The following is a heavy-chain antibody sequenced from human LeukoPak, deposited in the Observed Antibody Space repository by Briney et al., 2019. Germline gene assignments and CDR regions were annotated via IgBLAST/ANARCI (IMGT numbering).Heavy chain of an antibody. CDR2: IYHSGST. Sequence: PSETLSLTCTVSGYSINIGYYWGWIRQPPGKGLEWIGSIYHSGSTYYNPSLKSRVTISVDTSKNQFSLKLSSVTAADTAVYSCARGVATTPDAFDIWGQGTMVTVSS. CDR1: GYSINIGYY. CDR3: ARGVATTPDAFDI. J-gene: IGHJ3*02. D-gene: IGHD5-12*01. V-gene: IGHV4-38-2*02.